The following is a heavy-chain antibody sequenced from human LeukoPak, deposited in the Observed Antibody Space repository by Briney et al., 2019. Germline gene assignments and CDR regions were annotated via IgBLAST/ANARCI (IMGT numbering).Heavy chain of an antibody. J-gene: IGHJ4*02. CDR3: ARDYVWGSYRGVDY. V-gene: IGHV1-46*01. CDR2: INPSGGST. D-gene: IGHD3-16*02. CDR1: RYTFTSYF. Sequence: GASVKVSCKASRYTFTSYFMHWVRQAPGQGLEWMGVINPSGGSTSYAQKFQGRVTMTRDMSTSTVYMELSSLRSEDTAVYYCARDYVWGSYRGVDYWGQGTLVTVSS.